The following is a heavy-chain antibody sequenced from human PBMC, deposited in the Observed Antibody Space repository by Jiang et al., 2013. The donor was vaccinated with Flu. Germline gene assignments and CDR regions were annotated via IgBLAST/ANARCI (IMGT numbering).Heavy chain of an antibody. D-gene: IGHD3-10*01. V-gene: IGHV2-5*02. CDR1: GFSLSTSGVG. Sequence: KPTQTLTLTCTFSGFSLSTSGVGVGWIRQPPGKALEWLALIYWDDDKRYSPSLKSRLTITKDTSKNQVVLTMTNMDPVDTATYYCAHRRITMVRGVRGDAFDIWGQGTMVTVSS. J-gene: IGHJ3*02. CDR3: AHRRITMVRGVRGDAFDI. CDR2: IYWDDDK.